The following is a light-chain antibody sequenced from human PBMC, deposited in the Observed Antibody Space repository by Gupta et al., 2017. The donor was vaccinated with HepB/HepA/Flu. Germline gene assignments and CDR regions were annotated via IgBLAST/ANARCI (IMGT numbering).Light chain of an antibody. J-gene: IGKJ2*01. CDR2: GAS. V-gene: IGKV1-39*01. CDR1: HSISAY. Sequence: DIQMTQSPSSLSASVGDRVTNTCRASHSISAYLNWYQQKPGRAPRLLIYGASNLQTGVPSRFSGSGSGTDFTLTISRLQPEDVATFYCQQSYIIPYTFGQGTKVEI. CDR3: QQSYIIPYT.